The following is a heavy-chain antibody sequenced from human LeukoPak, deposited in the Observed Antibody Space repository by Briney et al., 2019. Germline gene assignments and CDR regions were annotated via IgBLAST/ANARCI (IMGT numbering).Heavy chain of an antibody. CDR2: IIPILGIA. Sequence: SVKVSCKASGDTFSSYAISWVRQAPGQELEWMGRIIPILGIANYAQKFQGRVTITADKSTSTAYMELSSLRSEDTAVYYCARGAEPGNFYYYYGMDVWGQGTTVTVSS. CDR3: ARGAEPGNFYYYYGMDV. CDR1: GDTFSSYA. V-gene: IGHV1-69*04. J-gene: IGHJ6*02. D-gene: IGHD1-7*01.